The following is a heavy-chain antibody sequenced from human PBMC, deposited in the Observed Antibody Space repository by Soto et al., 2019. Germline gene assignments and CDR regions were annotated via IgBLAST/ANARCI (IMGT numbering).Heavy chain of an antibody. CDR1: GGSISSYY. V-gene: IGHV4-4*07. J-gene: IGHJ5*02. CDR3: ARGPRYCSGSSCYFWFDP. D-gene: IGHD2-15*01. Sequence: QVQLQESGPGLVKPSETLSLTCTVSGGSISSYYWSWIRQPAGKGLEWIGRIYTSGSTNYNPSLKSRVTMSVDTSKNQFSLKLSSVTAADTAVYYCARGPRYCSGSSCYFWFDPWGQGTLVTVSS. CDR2: IYTSGST.